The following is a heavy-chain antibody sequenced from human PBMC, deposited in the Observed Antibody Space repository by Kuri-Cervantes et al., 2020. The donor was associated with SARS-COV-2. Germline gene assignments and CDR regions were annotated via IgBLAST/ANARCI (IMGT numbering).Heavy chain of an antibody. V-gene: IGHV1-18*01. D-gene: IGHD1-7*01. J-gene: IGHJ5*02. CDR2: ISAYNGNT. CDR3: ARANYDVQDWFDP. CDR1: GYTFTSYA. Sequence: ASVKVSCKASGYTFTSYAMHWVRQAPGQRLEWMGWISAYNGNTNYAQKLQGRVTMTTDTSTSTAYMELRSLRSDDTAVYYCARANYDVQDWFDPWGQGTLVTVSS.